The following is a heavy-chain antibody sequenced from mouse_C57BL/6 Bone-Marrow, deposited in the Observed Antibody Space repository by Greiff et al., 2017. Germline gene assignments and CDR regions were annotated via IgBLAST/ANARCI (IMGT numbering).Heavy chain of an antibody. J-gene: IGHJ2*01. CDR2: IDPENGDT. CDR1: GFNIKDDY. CDR3: TFYYGNSYYFDY. V-gene: IGHV14-4*01. D-gene: IGHD2-1*01. Sequence: EVQLQQSGAELVRPGASVKLSCTASGFNIKDDYMHWVKQRPEQGLEWIGWIDPENGDTEYASKFQGKATITADTSSNTAYLQLSSLTSEDTAVYYCTFYYGNSYYFDYWGQGTTLTVSS.